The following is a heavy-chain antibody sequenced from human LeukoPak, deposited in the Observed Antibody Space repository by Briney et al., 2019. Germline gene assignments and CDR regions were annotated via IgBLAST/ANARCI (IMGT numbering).Heavy chain of an antibody. D-gene: IGHD6-13*01. Sequence: GGSLRLSCAASGFTFSSYWMHWVRQAPGKGLVWVSRINTDGSSTSYADSVKGRFTISRDNAKNTLYLQMNSLRAEDTAVYSCAREDWYSSSLQHWGQGTLVTVSS. J-gene: IGHJ1*01. CDR3: AREDWYSSSLQH. V-gene: IGHV3-74*01. CDR1: GFTFSSYW. CDR2: INTDGSST.